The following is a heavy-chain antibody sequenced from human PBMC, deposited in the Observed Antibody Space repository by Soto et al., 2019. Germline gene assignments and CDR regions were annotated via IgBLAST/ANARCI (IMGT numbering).Heavy chain of an antibody. J-gene: IGHJ5*02. CDR3: SRSVGYCSGGSCRGWFDP. V-gene: IGHV1-18*01. CDR2: ISAYNGNT. CDR1: GYTFTSYG. Sequence: QVQLVQSGAEVKKPGASVKVSCKASGYTFTSYGISWVRQAPGQGLEWMGWISAYNGNTNYAQKLQGRVTMTTDTSTSTAYMELRSLRSDDTAVYYCSRSVGYCSGGSCRGWFDPWGQGTLVTVSS. D-gene: IGHD2-15*01.